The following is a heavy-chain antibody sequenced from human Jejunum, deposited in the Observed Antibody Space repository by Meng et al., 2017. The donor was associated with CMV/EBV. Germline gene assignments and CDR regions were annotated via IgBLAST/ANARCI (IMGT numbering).Heavy chain of an antibody. J-gene: IGHJ4*02. V-gene: IGHV3-66*01. D-gene: IGHD6-6*01. CDR3: ARDVYSSSLNWGY. Sequence: EVQLVESGGGLVQPGGALRLSCAASELSVSSHCLIWVRQAPGKGPEWVSIIYSGGSTYYADSVKGRFTISRDSSKNTLYLQMNSLRVEDTAVYYCARDVYSSSLNWGYWGQGTLVTVSS. CDR1: ELSVSSHC. CDR2: IYSGGST.